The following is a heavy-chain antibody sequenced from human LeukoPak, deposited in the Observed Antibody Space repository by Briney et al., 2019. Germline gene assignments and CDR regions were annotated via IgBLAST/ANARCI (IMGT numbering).Heavy chain of an antibody. Sequence: SETLSLTCTVSGGSISSYYWSWVRQPAGKGLEWIGRIYTSGNTNYNPTLKGRVTMTVDTSKNQFSLNLSSVTAADTAVYYCARGRGSSWYYFDYWGQGTLVTVSS. V-gene: IGHV4-4*07. CDR3: ARGRGSSWYYFDY. J-gene: IGHJ4*02. CDR1: GGSISSYY. D-gene: IGHD6-13*01. CDR2: IYTSGNT.